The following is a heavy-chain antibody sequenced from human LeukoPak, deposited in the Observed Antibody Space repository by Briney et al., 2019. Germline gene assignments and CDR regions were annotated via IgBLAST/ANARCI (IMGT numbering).Heavy chain of an antibody. J-gene: IGHJ3*02. CDR3: ARRDRSSIAAAEKENQDAFDI. CDR1: GYLFTRKW. CDR2: IYPGDSDT. D-gene: IGHD6-13*01. Sequence: GESLRISCKGSGYLFTRKWIGWVRQMPGKGLEWMGIIYPGDSDTRYSPSFQGQVTISADKSISTAYLQWSSLKASDTAMYYCARRDRSSIAAAEKENQDAFDIWGQGTMVTVSS. V-gene: IGHV5-51*01.